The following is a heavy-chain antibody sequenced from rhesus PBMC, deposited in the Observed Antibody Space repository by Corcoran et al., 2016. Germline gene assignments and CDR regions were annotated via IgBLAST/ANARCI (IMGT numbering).Heavy chain of an antibody. V-gene: IGHV4-122*02. D-gene: IGHD6-25*01. CDR3: AREDRYSGEYFEF. CDR1: GYSISGYY. CDR2: LPYSGST. J-gene: IGHJ1*01. Sequence: QVQLQESGPGLVKPSETLSLTCAVSGYSISGYYWSWIRQAPGKGLEWIGYLPYSGSTSYNPSLKSRVTISRDMSKNQFSLKLSSVTAADTAVYYCAREDRYSGEYFEFWGQGALVTVSS.